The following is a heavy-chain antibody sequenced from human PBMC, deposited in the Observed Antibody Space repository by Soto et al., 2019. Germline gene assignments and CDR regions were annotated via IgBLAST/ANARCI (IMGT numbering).Heavy chain of an antibody. CDR3: AKERDIVVVVAPLDY. J-gene: IGHJ4*02. Sequence: QVQLVESGGGVVQPGRSLRLSCAASGFTFSSYGMHWFRQAPGKGLAWVAVISYDGSNKYYADSVKGRFTISRDNSKNTLDLQMNSLRAEDTAVYYCAKERDIVVVVAPLDYWGQGTLVTVSS. CDR1: GFTFSSYG. CDR2: ISYDGSNK. D-gene: IGHD2-15*01. V-gene: IGHV3-30*18.